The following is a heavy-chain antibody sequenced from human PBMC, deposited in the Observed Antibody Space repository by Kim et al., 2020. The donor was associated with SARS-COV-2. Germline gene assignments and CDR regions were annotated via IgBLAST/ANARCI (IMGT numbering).Heavy chain of an antibody. CDR2: VST. J-gene: IGHJ5*02. Sequence: VSTNYDPSLKSRVTISVDTSKNQFSLKRSSVAAADAAVYYCARTHNWFDPWGQGTLVTVSS. CDR3: ARTHNWFDP. V-gene: IGHV4-59*01.